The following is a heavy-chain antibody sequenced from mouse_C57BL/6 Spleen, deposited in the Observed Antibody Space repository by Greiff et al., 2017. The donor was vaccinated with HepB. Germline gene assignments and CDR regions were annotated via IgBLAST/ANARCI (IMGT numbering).Heavy chain of an antibody. CDR1: GYTFTSYW. V-gene: IGHV1-69*01. D-gene: IGHD2-2*01. Sequence: QVQLKQPGAELVMPGASVKLSCKASGYTFTSYWMHWVKQRPGQGLEWIGEIDPSDSYTNYNQKFKGKSTLTVDKSSSTAYMQLSSLTSEDSAVYYCARCYYGYESYFDYWGQGTTLTVSS. CDR2: IDPSDSYT. CDR3: ARCYYGYESYFDY. J-gene: IGHJ2*01.